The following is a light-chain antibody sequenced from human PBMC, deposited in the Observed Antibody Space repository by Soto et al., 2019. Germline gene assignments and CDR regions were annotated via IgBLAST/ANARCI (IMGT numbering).Light chain of an antibody. J-gene: IGKJ1*01. CDR3: QQSYSNPKT. CDR1: QSIRTY. Sequence: DIQMTQSPSSLSASVGYRVTITCRASQSIRTYLNWYHQKPGIAPKLLIYAASSLQSGVPSRFSGSGSGTDFTLTISSLQPEDFATYYCQQSYSNPKTFGQGTKVEIK. CDR2: AAS. V-gene: IGKV1-39*01.